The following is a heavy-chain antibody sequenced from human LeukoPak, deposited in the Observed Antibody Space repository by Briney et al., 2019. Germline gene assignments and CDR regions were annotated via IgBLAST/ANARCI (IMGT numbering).Heavy chain of an antibody. CDR2: ISSSGTYI. D-gene: IGHD3-10*01. Sequence: PGGSLRLSCAASGFTFSSYSMHWVRQAPWKGLEWVSSISSSGTYIYYADSVKGRFTISRDNAKNSVHLQMNSLRAGDTAVYYCARDQGGSGGNWGQGTLVTVSS. J-gene: IGHJ4*02. CDR1: GFTFSSYS. CDR3: ARDQGGSGGN. V-gene: IGHV3-21*01.